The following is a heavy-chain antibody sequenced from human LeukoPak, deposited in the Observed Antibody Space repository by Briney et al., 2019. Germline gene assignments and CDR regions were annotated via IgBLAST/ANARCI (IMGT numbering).Heavy chain of an antibody. Sequence: GGSLRLSCAASGFTFSSYGMHWVRQAPGKGLEWVAVIWYDGSNKYYADSVKGRFTISRDNSKNTQYLQMNSLRAEGTAVYYCAKPRSDYYYSAFDYWGQGTLVTVSS. CDR1: GFTFSSYG. D-gene: IGHD3-22*01. V-gene: IGHV3-33*06. CDR2: IWYDGSNK. CDR3: AKPRSDYYYSAFDY. J-gene: IGHJ4*02.